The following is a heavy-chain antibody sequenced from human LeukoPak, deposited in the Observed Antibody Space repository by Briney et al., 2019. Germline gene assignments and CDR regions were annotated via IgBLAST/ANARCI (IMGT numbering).Heavy chain of an antibody. Sequence: PGGSLRLSCAASGFTFSSYSMNWVRQAPGKGLEWVSYISSSSSTIYYADSVKGRFTISRDNAKNSLYLQMNSLRAEDTAVYYCARDERGYNFDYWGQGTLVTVSS. D-gene: IGHD6-13*01. CDR3: ARDERGYNFDY. CDR2: ISSSSSTI. CDR1: GFTFSSYS. J-gene: IGHJ4*02. V-gene: IGHV3-48*01.